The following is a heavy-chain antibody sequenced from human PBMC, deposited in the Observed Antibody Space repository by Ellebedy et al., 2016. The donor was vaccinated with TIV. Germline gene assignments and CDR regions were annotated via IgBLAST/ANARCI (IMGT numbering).Heavy chain of an antibody. CDR2: ISGSGGST. V-gene: IGHV3-23*01. Sequence: GESLKISCAASGFTFSSYAMSWVRQAPGKGLEWVSAISGSGGSTYYADSVKGRFTISRDNSKNTLYLQMNSLRAEDTAVYYCAKDLGGYWYFDLWGRGTLVTVSS. J-gene: IGHJ2*01. D-gene: IGHD4-23*01. CDR3: AKDLGGYWYFDL. CDR1: GFTFSSYA.